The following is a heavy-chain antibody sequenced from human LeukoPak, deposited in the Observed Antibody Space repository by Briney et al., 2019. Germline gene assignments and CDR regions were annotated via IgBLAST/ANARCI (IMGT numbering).Heavy chain of an antibody. CDR1: GGTFSSYA. D-gene: IGHD3-3*01. V-gene: IGHV1-69*05. CDR3: AVGSYYDFWSGYSLDP. J-gene: IGHJ5*02. Sequence: GASVKVSCKASGGTFSSYAISWVRQAPGQGLEWMGRIIPIFGTANYAQKFQGRVTITTDESTSTAYMGLSSLRSEDTAVYYCAVGSYYDFWSGYSLDPWGQGTLVTVSS. CDR2: IIPIFGTA.